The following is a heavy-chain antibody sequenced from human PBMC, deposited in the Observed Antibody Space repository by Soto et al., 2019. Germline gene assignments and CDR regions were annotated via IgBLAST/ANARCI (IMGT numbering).Heavy chain of an antibody. CDR3: ATHSPYYDFWSGSPRGQTDAYDI. V-gene: IGHV1-69*02. Sequence: GASVKVSCKASGGTFSSYTISWVRQAPGQGLEWMGRIIPILGIANYAQKFQGRVTITADKSTSTAYMELSSLRSEDTAVYYCATHSPYYDFWSGSPRGQTDAYDIWGQGTMVTVSS. D-gene: IGHD3-3*01. CDR2: IIPILGIA. CDR1: GGTFSSYT. J-gene: IGHJ3*02.